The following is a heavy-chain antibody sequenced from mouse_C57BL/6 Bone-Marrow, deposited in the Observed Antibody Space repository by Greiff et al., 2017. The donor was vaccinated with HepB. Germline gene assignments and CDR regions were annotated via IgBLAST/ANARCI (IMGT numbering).Heavy chain of an antibody. CDR1: GYAFSSSW. Sequence: QVQLQQSGPELVKPGASVKISCKASGYAFSSSWMNWVKQRPGKGLEGIGRIYPGDGDTNYNGKFKGKATLTADKSSSTAYMQLSSLTSEDSAVYFCARDWDDFDYWGQGTTLTVSS. D-gene: IGHD4-1*01. CDR3: ARDWDDFDY. V-gene: IGHV1-82*01. J-gene: IGHJ2*01. CDR2: IYPGDGDT.